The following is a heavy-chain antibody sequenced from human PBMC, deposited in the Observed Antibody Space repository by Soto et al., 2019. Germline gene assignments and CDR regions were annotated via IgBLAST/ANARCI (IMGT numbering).Heavy chain of an antibody. CDR3: AKDSTGWGYRYDRSVASLAY. V-gene: IGHV3-30*18. CDR2: ISYDGSNT. D-gene: IGHD5-18*01. Sequence: QVQLVESGGGVVQPGRSLRLSCAASGFTFSSYGLHWVRQAPGKGLEWVALISYDGSNTSYADSVKGRFTISRDTSKNTLYLQVTGLGAEDTAVSYCAKDSTGWGYRYDRSVASLAYFGQGNLVTVSS. CDR1: GFTFSSYG. J-gene: IGHJ4*02.